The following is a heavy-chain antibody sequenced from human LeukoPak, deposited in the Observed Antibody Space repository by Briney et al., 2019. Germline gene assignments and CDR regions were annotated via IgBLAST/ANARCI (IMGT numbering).Heavy chain of an antibody. V-gene: IGHV4-4*07. J-gene: IGHJ6*02. CDR3: ARVGEVWGFHGLDV. CDR1: GGSISSYY. Sequence: SETLSLTCTVSGGSISSYYWSWIRQPAGKGLEWIGRIYTSGSTNYNPSLKSRVTMSVDTSKNQFSLKLSSVTAADTAVYFCARVGEVWGFHGLDVWGQGTTVTVSS. D-gene: IGHD3-10*01. CDR2: IYTSGST.